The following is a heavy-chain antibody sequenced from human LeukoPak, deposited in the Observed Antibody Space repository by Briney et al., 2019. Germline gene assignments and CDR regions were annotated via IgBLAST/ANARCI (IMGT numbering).Heavy chain of an antibody. CDR2: IIPIFGTA. CDR1: GGTFSSYA. J-gene: IGHJ4*02. CDR3: ARDRGAVAANFDY. Sequence: GASVKVSCKASGGTFSSYAISWVRQAPGQGLEWMGGIIPIFGTANYAQKFQGRVTITADKSTSTAYMELSRLRSDDTAVYYCARDRGAVAANFDYWGQGTLVTVSS. D-gene: IGHD6-19*01. V-gene: IGHV1-69*06.